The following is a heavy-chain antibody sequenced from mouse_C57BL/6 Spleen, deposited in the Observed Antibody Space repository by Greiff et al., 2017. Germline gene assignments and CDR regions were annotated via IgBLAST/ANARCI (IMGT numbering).Heavy chain of an antibody. J-gene: IGHJ1*03. CDR1: GYSITSGYY. CDR2: ISYDGSN. Sequence: EVQLQESGPGLVKPSQSLSLTCSVTGYSITSGYYWNWIRQFPGNKLEWMGYISYDGSNNYNPSLKNRISITRDTAKNPFFLKLNSVTTEDTATYYCARGKITTVVATWYFDVWGTGTTVTVSS. D-gene: IGHD1-1*01. V-gene: IGHV3-6*01. CDR3: ARGKITTVVATWYFDV.